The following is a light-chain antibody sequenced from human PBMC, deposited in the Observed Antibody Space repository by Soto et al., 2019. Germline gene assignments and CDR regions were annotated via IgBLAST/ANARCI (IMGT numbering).Light chain of an antibody. CDR1: SSNIGSNT. J-gene: IGLJ1*01. CDR2: ANN. Sequence: QPVLTQPPSASGTPGQRVTISCSGSSSNIGSNTVNWNQQLPGTAPKLLIHANNQRPSGVPDRFSGSKSGTSASLAISWLQSEEADYYCAAWDDSLNGYVFGTGTKLTVL. CDR3: AAWDDSLNGYV. V-gene: IGLV1-44*01.